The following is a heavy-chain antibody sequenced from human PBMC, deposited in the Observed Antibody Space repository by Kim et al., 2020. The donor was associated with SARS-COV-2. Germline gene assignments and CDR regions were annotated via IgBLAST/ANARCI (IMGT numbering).Heavy chain of an antibody. J-gene: IGHJ5*01. V-gene: IGHV3-30*04. CDR2: ISYEGSKK. CDR1: GFNFNNFG. Sequence: GGSLRLSCEASGFNFNNFGMHWVRQAPGKGLEWVAVISYEGSKKYYIDSVKGRFTISRDNSKNTLYLQMNSLRAEDTAVYYCARSLGVFWF. CDR3: ARSLGVFWF. D-gene: IGHD3-10*01.